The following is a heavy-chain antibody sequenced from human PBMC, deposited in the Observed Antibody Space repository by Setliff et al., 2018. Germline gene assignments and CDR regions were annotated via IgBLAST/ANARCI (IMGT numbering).Heavy chain of an antibody. CDR2: ISAYSGNT. CDR1: GYTFTNYA. CDR3: SRLVRYCTRTSCQRASGEDY. D-gene: IGHD2-2*01. J-gene: IGHJ4*02. V-gene: IGHV1-18*01. Sequence: ASVKVSCKASGYTFTNYAINWVRQAPGQGLEWVGWISAYSGNTYYSQKFQGAVTMTTDTSTATAYLELRSLRSDDTAVYYCSRLVRYCTRTSCQRASGEDYWGQGTLVTVSS.